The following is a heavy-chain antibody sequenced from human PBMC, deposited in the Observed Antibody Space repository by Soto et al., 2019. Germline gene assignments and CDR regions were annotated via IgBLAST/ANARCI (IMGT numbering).Heavy chain of an antibody. J-gene: IGHJ4*02. CDR1: GASVNSANYY. Sequence: SETLSLTCTLSGASVNSANYYWSWIRQPPGKGLEWIGFIYYSGSTKYNPSLKSRVTISLDTSKNRISLNLTSVTAADTAVYYCTRDTSGYHPTYWGQGTLVTVYS. D-gene: IGHD3-22*01. CDR2: IYYSGST. CDR3: TRDTSGYHPTY. V-gene: IGHV4-61*01.